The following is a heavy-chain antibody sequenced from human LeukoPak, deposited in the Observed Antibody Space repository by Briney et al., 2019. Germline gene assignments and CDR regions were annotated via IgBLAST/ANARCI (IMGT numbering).Heavy chain of an antibody. D-gene: IGHD3-10*02. CDR1: GFTFRSYT. V-gene: IGHV3-21*01. CDR3: ARERNVPSPYYLDV. CDR2: ITSSGTYI. J-gene: IGHJ6*03. Sequence: PGGSLRLSCVVSGFTFRSYTMSWVRQAPGKGLEWVSSITSSGTYIYFADSLKGRFTISRDNAKNSLYLQMNSLRVEDTAVYYCARERNVPSPYYLDVGGRGTTVTVS.